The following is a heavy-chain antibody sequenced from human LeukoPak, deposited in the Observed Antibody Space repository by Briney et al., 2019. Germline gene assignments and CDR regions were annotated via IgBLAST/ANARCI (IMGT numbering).Heavy chain of an antibody. Sequence: GGSLRLSCAASGFTLSSYGMSWVRQAPGKGLEWVSGVSGGGDATYYADSVKGRFTISRDNSKNTLYLQMNSLRAEDTAVYYCARGRDGYNYVLDYWGQGTLVTVSS. J-gene: IGHJ4*02. D-gene: IGHD5-24*01. CDR2: VSGGGDAT. CDR3: ARGRDGYNYVLDY. CDR1: GFTLSSYG. V-gene: IGHV3-23*01.